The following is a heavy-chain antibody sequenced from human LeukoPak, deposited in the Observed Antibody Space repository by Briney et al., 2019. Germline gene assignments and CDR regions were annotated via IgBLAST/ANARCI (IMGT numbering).Heavy chain of an antibody. Sequence: GGSLRLSCAASGFTFSRYWMSWVRQAPGKGLEWVAHMKPDGSEKYYVDSVKGRFTISRDNAKNTLYLQMNSLRAEDTAVYYCARYGVAPAAYYYCYMDVWGKGTTVTVSS. CDR3: ARYGVAPAAYYYCYMDV. J-gene: IGHJ6*03. V-gene: IGHV3-7*01. CDR2: MKPDGSEK. D-gene: IGHD2-2*01. CDR1: GFTFSRYW.